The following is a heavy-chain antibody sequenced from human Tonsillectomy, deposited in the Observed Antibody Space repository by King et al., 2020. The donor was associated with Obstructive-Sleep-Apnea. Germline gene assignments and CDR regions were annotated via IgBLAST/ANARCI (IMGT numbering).Heavy chain of an antibody. CDR2: IYYTGST. Sequence: QLQESGPGLVKPSETLSLTCTVAGGSIINYYLSWIRQPPGKGLEWLGHIYYTGSTNSNPSRKSRVTVSVDTSKNKYSLKLSSVSAADTAVYYCAGNPSGSYSFDYWGQGTLVTVSS. J-gene: IGHJ4*02. CDR3: AGNPSGSYSFDY. CDR1: GGSIINYY. D-gene: IGHD3-10*01. V-gene: IGHV4-59*01.